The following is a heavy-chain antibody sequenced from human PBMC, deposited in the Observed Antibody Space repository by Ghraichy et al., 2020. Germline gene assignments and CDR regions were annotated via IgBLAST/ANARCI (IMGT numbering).Heavy chain of an antibody. CDR1: GFTFSSYW. Sequence: GSLRLSCAASGFTFSSYWMSWVRQAPGKGLEWVANIKQDGSEKYYVDSVKGRFTISRDNAKNSLYLQMNSLRAEDTAVYYCARVGPDYYYYYMDVWGKGTTVTVSS. J-gene: IGHJ6*03. CDR2: IKQDGSEK. CDR3: ARVGPDYYYYYMDV. V-gene: IGHV3-7*01.